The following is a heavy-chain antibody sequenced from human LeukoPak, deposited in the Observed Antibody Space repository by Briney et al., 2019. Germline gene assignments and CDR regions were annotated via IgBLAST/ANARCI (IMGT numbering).Heavy chain of an antibody. Sequence: ASVKVSCKASGYTFTGYYVHWVRQAPGQGLQWMGYFNPRTGDTKYAQKLQGRVTMTRDTSISTAYVELSGLRSDDTAVYYCAREGLYSSSSDFDYWGQGTLVTVSS. CDR2: FNPRTGDT. J-gene: IGHJ4*02. V-gene: IGHV1-2*02. D-gene: IGHD6-13*01. CDR1: GYTFTGYY. CDR3: AREGLYSSSSDFDY.